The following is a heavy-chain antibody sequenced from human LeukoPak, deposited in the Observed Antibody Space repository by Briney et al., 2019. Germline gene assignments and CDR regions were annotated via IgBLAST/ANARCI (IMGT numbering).Heavy chain of an antibody. CDR1: GFTFSSYS. D-gene: IGHD5-12*01. CDR3: ARGGVGYSGFSDH. Sequence: GGSLRLSCAASGFTFSSYSMNWVRQAPGKGLEWVSSISSTSSYIYYADSVKGRFTISRDSAKNSLYLQMNSLRAEDTAVYYCARGGVGYSGFSDHWGQGILVTVSS. CDR2: ISSTSSYI. V-gene: IGHV3-21*01. J-gene: IGHJ4*02.